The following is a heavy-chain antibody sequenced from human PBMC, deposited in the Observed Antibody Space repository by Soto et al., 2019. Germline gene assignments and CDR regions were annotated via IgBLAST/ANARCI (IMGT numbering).Heavy chain of an antibody. J-gene: IGHJ3*02. CDR3: ARSRGTYYYDRRAFDI. CDR1: GGTFSSYA. D-gene: IGHD3-22*01. CDR2: IIPIFGTA. V-gene: IGHV1-69*01. Sequence: QVQLVQSGAEVKKPGSSVKVSCKASGGTFSSYAIRWVRQAPGQWLEWMGGIIPIFGTANYAQKFEGRVTITADESTSTAYMELSSLRSEDTAVYYCARSRGTYYYDRRAFDIWGQGTMVTVSS.